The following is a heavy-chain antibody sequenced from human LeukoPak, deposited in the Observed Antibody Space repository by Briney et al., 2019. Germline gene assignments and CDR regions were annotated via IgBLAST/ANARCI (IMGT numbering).Heavy chain of an antibody. Sequence: ASARVSCKASGYTFTGYYMHWVRQAPGQGLEWMGWINPNSGGTNYAQKFQGRVTMTRDTSISTAYMELSRLRSDDTAVYYCAKEGDYDILTGYPRGIDYWGQGTLVTVSS. CDR1: GYTFTGYY. CDR3: AKEGDYDILTGYPRGIDY. D-gene: IGHD3-9*01. J-gene: IGHJ4*02. CDR2: INPNSGGT. V-gene: IGHV1-2*02.